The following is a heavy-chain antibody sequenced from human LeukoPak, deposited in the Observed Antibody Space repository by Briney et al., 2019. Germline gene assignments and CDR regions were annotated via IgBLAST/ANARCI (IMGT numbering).Heavy chain of an antibody. CDR2: INTNTGNP. Sequence: ASVKVSCKASGYTFTSYAMNWVRQAPGQGLEWMGSINTNTGNPTYAQGFTGRFVFSLDTSVSTAYLQISSLKAEDTAVYYCARGIRSGIAARDGYAFDIWGQGTMVTVSS. D-gene: IGHD6-6*01. J-gene: IGHJ3*02. CDR3: ARGIRSGIAARDGYAFDI. CDR1: GYTFTSYA. V-gene: IGHV7-4-1*02.